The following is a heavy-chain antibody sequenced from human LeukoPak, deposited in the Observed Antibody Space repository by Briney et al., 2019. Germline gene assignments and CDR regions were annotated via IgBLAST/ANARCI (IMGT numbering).Heavy chain of an antibody. J-gene: IGHJ5*02. CDR1: GYTFTSYY. CDR2: MNPNSGNT. D-gene: IGHD3-22*01. Sequence: ASVKVSCKASGYTFTSYYMHWVRQATGQGLEWMGWMNPNSGNTGYAQKFQGRVTMTRNTSISTTYMELSSLRSEDTAVYYCARARSGCSGYFCLPKNWFDPWGQGTLVTVSS. CDR3: ARARSGCSGYFCLPKNWFDP. V-gene: IGHV1-8*02.